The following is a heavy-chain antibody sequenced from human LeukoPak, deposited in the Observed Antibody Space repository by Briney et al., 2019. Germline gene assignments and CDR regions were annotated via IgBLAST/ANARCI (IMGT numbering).Heavy chain of an antibody. CDR2: IYPGDSDT. J-gene: IGHJ2*01. CDR1: GYSFSSYW. CDR3: ARHTRLVGGTGYFGL. V-gene: IGHV5-51*01. Sequence: GESLKISCKGSGYSFSSYWIGWVRQMPGKGLEWMGIIYPGDSDTIYSPSFQGLVTISAGKSITTAYLQWSSLKASDTAMYYCARHTRLVGGTGYFGLWGRGTLVTVSS. D-gene: IGHD3-16*01.